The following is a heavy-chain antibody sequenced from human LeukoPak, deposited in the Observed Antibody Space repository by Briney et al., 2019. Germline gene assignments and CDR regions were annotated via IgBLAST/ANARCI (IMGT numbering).Heavy chain of an antibody. J-gene: IGHJ3*02. D-gene: IGHD6-6*01. Sequence: ASVKVSCKASGYTFTSYGISWVRQAPGQGIEWMGWISAYNGNTNYAQKLQGRVTMTTDTSTSTAYMELRSLRSDDTAVYYCARVREYSSSIPTLGAFDIWGQGTMVTVSS. CDR3: ARVREYSSSIPTLGAFDI. CDR2: ISAYNGNT. V-gene: IGHV1-18*01. CDR1: GYTFTSYG.